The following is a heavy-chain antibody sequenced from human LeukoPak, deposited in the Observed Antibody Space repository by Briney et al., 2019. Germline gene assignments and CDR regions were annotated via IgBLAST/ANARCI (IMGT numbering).Heavy chain of an antibody. CDR2: ISSSSSYI. D-gene: IGHD6-19*01. CDR3: AKDNRAVAGAFDI. J-gene: IGHJ3*02. CDR1: GFTFSSYS. Sequence: GGSLRLSCAASGFTFSSYSMNWVRQAPGKGLEWVSSISSSSSYIYYADSVKGRFTISRDNAKNSLYLQMNSLRAEDTALYYCAKDNRAVAGAFDIWGQGTMVTVSS. V-gene: IGHV3-21*04.